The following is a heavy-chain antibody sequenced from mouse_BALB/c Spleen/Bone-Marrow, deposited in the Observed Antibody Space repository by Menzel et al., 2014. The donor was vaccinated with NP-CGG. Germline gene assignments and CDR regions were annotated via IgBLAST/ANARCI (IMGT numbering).Heavy chain of an antibody. CDR3: TRYPYYYGSRNYYAMDY. D-gene: IGHD1-1*01. Sequence: VHLQQPGTVLARPGASVKMSCKASGYTFTGYWMHWVKQRPGQGLEWIGAIYPGNSDTSYNQKFKGKAKLTAVTSTSTAYMELSSLTNEDSAVYYCTRYPYYYGSRNYYAMDYWGQGTSVTVSS. CDR1: GYTFTGYW. V-gene: IGHV1-5*01. CDR2: IYPGNSDT. J-gene: IGHJ4*01.